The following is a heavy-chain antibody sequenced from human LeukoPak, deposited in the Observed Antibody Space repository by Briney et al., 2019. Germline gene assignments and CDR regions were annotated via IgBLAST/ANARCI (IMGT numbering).Heavy chain of an antibody. Sequence: GGSLRLSCVASGFTVSTNYMSWVRQAPGKGLEWVSVIYSGGRTYYADSVKGRFTISRDNSKNTLYLQMNSLRAEDTAVYYCAREDCSGGSCYSAYFQHWGQGTLVTVSS. CDR1: GFTVSTNY. CDR3: AREDCSGGSCYSAYFQH. J-gene: IGHJ1*01. D-gene: IGHD2-15*01. CDR2: IYSGGRT. V-gene: IGHV3-53*01.